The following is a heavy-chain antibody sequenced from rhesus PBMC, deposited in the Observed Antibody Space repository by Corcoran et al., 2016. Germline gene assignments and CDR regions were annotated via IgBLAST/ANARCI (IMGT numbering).Heavy chain of an antibody. CDR3: ARDRDITMIVVPYDY. Sequence: QVQLQESGPGVVKPSETLSLTCAVSGGSISDSYRWSWIRQPPGKGLEWIGYIYGSSTSTNYNPSLKSRVTISRDTSKNQFSLKLSSVTAADTAVYYCARDRDITMIVVPYDYWGQGVLVTVSS. J-gene: IGHJ4*01. D-gene: IGHD3-28*01. CDR2: IYGSSTST. V-gene: IGHV4S10*01. CDR1: GGSISDSYR.